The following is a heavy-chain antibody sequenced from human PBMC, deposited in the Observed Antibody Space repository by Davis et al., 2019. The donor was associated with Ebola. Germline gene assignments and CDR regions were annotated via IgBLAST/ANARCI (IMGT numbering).Heavy chain of an antibody. D-gene: IGHD2-15*01. CDR1: GFTFSSYG. J-gene: IGHJ6*02. V-gene: IGHV3-30*18. Sequence: GESLKISCAASGFTFSSYGMHWVRQAPGKGLEWVAVISYDGSNKYYADSVKGRFTISRDNSKNTLYLQMNSLRAEDTAVYYCAKDHIVVVGFHYYGMDVWGQGTTVTVSS. CDR2: ISYDGSNK. CDR3: AKDHIVVVGFHYYGMDV.